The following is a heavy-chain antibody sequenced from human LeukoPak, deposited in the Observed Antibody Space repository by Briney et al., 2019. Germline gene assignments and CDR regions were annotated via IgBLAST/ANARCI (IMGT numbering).Heavy chain of an antibody. CDR3: AREYFYTSGSYYF. V-gene: IGHV4-39*07. CDR1: GGSISSTSYY. D-gene: IGHD3-10*01. J-gene: IGHJ4*02. Sequence: SETLSLTCTVSGGSISSTSYYWGWIRQPPGKGLEWIGSIYYSGSTYYNPSLQSRVTISLDPSKNQFSLELYSVTAADTAVYYCAREYFYTSGSYYFWGQGTLVTVSS. CDR2: IYYSGST.